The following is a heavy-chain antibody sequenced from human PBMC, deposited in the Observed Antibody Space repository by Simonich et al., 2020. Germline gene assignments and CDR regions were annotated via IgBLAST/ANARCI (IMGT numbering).Heavy chain of an antibody. CDR1: GGSFSGYY. Sequence: QVQLQQWGAGLLKPSETLSLTCAVYGGSFSGYYWSWNRHPPGKGLEWIWEINHSGSTNYNPSRKRRVTISVDTSKNQFSLKLSSVTAADTAVYYCARGLRVAAAGTAFQHWGQGTLVTVSS. J-gene: IGHJ1*01. D-gene: IGHD6-13*01. CDR2: INHSGST. CDR3: ARGLRVAAAGTAFQH. V-gene: IGHV4-34*01.